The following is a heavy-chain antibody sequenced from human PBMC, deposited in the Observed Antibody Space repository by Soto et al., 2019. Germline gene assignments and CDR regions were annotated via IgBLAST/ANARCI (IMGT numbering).Heavy chain of an antibody. Sequence: QVQLVQSGAEMKKPGASVRVSCKTSGDTFGTSGFHWVRQAPGQGLEWMGWISAYNGNTYYIQKLQGRVTMTTDTSTSTAYMELRSLKSDDTAVYFCARDDLLVVPSAIDIWGQWTMVTVSS. V-gene: IGHV1-18*01. CDR1: GDTFGTSG. CDR2: ISAYNGNT. D-gene: IGHD2-2*01. CDR3: ARDDLLVVPSAIDI. J-gene: IGHJ3*02.